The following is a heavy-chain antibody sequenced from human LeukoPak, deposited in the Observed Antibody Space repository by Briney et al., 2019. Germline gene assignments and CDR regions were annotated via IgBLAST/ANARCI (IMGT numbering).Heavy chain of an antibody. Sequence: SETLSLTCAVSGGSISSDNWWSWVRQPPGKGLEWIGEIYHSGSTTYNSSLKSRVTMSVDKSRNQFALKLSSVTAADTAIYYCARENPSGYYNRPIDYWGQGTLVTVSS. D-gene: IGHD3-22*01. CDR3: ARENPSGYYNRPIDY. V-gene: IGHV4-4*02. CDR1: GGSISSDNW. J-gene: IGHJ4*02. CDR2: IYHSGST.